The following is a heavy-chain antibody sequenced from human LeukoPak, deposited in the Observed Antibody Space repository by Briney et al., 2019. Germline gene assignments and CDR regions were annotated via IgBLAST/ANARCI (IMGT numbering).Heavy chain of an antibody. CDR2: IYYSGST. Sequence: SETLSLTCTVSGGSISPYVWFWIRQSPGKGLEWIGHIYYSGSTTYNPSLKSRVIISVDTSKNQFSLKMTSVTAADTAVYYCARYIDGWKALDIWGRGTMVTVSS. CDR3: ARYIDGWKALDI. CDR1: GGSISPYV. D-gene: IGHD5-24*01. J-gene: IGHJ3*02. V-gene: IGHV4-59*01.